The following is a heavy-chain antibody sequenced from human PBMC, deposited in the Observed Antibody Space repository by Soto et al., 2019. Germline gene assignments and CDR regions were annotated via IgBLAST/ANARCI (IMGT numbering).Heavy chain of an antibody. J-gene: IGHJ5*02. CDR1: GGSISSGGYY. CDR3: ARLRYYYDSSGYRYNWFDP. CDR2: IYYSGST. D-gene: IGHD3-22*01. V-gene: IGHV4-31*03. Sequence: SETLSLTCTVSGGSISSGGYYWSWIRQHPGKGLEWIGYIYYSGSTYYNPSLKSRVTISVDTSKNQFSLKLSSVTAADTAVYYCARLRYYYDSSGYRYNWFDPWGQGTLVTVSS.